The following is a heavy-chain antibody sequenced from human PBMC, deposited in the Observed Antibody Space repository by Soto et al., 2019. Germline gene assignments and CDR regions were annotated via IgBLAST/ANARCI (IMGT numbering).Heavy chain of an antibody. CDR3: ARDVEQQLGLYYFDY. CDR1: GFTFSSYS. V-gene: IGHV3-21*01. J-gene: IGHJ4*02. D-gene: IGHD6-13*01. Sequence: EVQLVESGGGLVKPGGSLRLSCAASGFTFSSYSINWVRQAPGKGLEWVSSISSSSSYIYYADSVKGRFTISRDNAKNSLYLQMNRLRAEDTAVYYCARDVEQQLGLYYFDYWGQGTLVTVSS. CDR2: ISSSSSYI.